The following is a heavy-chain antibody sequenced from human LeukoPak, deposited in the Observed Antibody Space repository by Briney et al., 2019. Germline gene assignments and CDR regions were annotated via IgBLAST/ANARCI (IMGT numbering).Heavy chain of an antibody. CDR1: GFTFSSYS. CDR2: ISSRSHYI. CDR3: ARVAEAAAFNY. D-gene: IGHD6-13*01. Sequence: SGGSLRLSCAASGFTFSSYSMSWVRQAPGKWLEWVSSISSRSHYIYNADRAKGRFTISRDNAKNSLYLQMNSLRAENTAVYYCARVAEAAAFNYWGQGTLVTVSS. J-gene: IGHJ4*02. V-gene: IGHV3-21*01.